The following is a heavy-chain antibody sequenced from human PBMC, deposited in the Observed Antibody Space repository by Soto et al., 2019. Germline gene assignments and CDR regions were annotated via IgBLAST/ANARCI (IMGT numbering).Heavy chain of an antibody. J-gene: IGHJ6*02. Sequence: QVQLVESGGGVAQPGRSLRLSCTVSGFTFSGHAMHWVRQAPGKGLEWVTQIWYDGSNKYYAESVKGRFTISRDNSKNTRDLQMNILRVEDTAVYYCARDGQGLAPYALDVWGQGTSVTVSS. CDR2: IWYDGSNK. CDR1: GFTFSGHA. V-gene: IGHV3-33*01. D-gene: IGHD6-19*01. CDR3: ARDGQGLAPYALDV.